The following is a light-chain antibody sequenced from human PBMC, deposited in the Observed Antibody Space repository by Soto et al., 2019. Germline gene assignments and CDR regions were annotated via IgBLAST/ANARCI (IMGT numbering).Light chain of an antibody. CDR3: QQSYTIPLWT. Sequence: DLPMTPSPSSLAASVGDSVIISCRASQRIGAYLNWYQQKPGKPPKLLIYAASNLESGVPSRFTGRGSGTDFNLTINSLQPEDFATYFCQQSYTIPLWTFGQGTKVEVK. CDR2: AAS. J-gene: IGKJ1*01. V-gene: IGKV1-39*01. CDR1: QRIGAY.